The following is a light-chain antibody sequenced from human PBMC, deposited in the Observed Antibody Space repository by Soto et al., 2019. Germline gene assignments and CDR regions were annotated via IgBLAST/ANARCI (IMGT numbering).Light chain of an antibody. V-gene: IGKV3-20*01. CDR2: AAS. CDR3: QQYVSSPRT. CDR1: QSVSSNF. J-gene: IGKJ1*01. Sequence: EIVLTQSPGTLSLSLGERATLSCRASQSVSSNFLAWYQQKPGQAPRLLIYAASSRATGIPDRFSGSGSGTDFTLTISRLEPEDFAVYYGQQYVSSPRTFGQGTKVEIK.